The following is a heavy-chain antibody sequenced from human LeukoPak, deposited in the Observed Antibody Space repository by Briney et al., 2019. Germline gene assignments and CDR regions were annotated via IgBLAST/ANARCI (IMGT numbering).Heavy chain of an antibody. Sequence: GGSLRLSCAASGFTFSTYWMSWVRQAPGKGLEWVANIQQDGNEKYYVDSVKGRFTISRDNAKNSLYLQMNSLRAEGTALYFCAKGGALVTMIVVVNLYFDYWGQGTLVTVSS. D-gene: IGHD3-22*01. CDR3: AKGGALVTMIVVVNLYFDY. CDR1: GFTFSTYW. V-gene: IGHV3-7*03. J-gene: IGHJ4*02. CDR2: IQQDGNEK.